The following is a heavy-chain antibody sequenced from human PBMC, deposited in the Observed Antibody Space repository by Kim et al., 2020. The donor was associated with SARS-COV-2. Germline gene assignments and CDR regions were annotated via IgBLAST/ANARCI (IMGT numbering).Heavy chain of an antibody. V-gene: IGHV1-18*01. D-gene: IGHD6-19*01. CDR2: ISAYNGNT. J-gene: IGHJ4*02. Sequence: ASVKVSCKASGYTFTSSGISWVRQAPGQGLEWMVLISAYNGNTNYAQKLQGKVTMTTDTSTSTAYMELRSLRSDDTAGYYCARDLAIAVAAPGYWGQGTLVTVSS. CDR3: ARDLAIAVAAPGY. CDR1: GYTFTSSG.